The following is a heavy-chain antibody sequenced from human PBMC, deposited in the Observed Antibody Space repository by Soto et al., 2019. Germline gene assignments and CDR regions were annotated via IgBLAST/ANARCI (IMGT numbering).Heavy chain of an antibody. CDR3: ARDPHSSSWRRYFDY. CDR1: GYTFTSYY. Sequence: QVQLVQSGAEVKKPGASVKVSCKASGYTFTSYYMHWVRQAPGQGLEWMGIINPSGGSTSYAQKFQGRVTMTGDTSTSTVYMELSSLRSEDTAVYYCARDPHSSSWRRYFDYWGQGTLVTVSS. D-gene: IGHD6-13*01. CDR2: INPSGGST. J-gene: IGHJ4*02. V-gene: IGHV1-46*01.